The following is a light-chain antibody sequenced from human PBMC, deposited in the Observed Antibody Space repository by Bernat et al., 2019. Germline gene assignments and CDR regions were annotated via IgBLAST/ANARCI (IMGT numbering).Light chain of an antibody. CDR1: QSLFDSDDGNIH. CDR3: MQRLEFPLT. CDR2: TAS. V-gene: IGKV2-40*01. J-gene: IGKJ2*01. Sequence: DIVMTQTPVSLPVTPGEPASISCRSSQSLFDSDDGNIHLDLYLQRPGQSPHLLIYTASHRAAGVPDRFSASGSDTEFTLKISSVEAEDIGIYYCMQRLEFPLTVGQGTKLDIK.